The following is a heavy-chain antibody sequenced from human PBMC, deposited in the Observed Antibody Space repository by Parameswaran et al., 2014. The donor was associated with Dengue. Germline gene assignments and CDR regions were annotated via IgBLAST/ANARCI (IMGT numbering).Heavy chain of an antibody. J-gene: IGHJ6*02. D-gene: IGHD2-2*02. V-gene: IGHV3-21*01. CDR2: ISSSSSYI. Sequence: VRQPPGKGLEWVSSISSSSSYIYYADSVKGRFTISRDNAKNSLYLQMNSLRAEDTAVYYCARDGRDCSSTSCYTAYYGMDVWGQGTTVTVSS. CDR3: ARDGRDCSSTSCYTAYYGMDV.